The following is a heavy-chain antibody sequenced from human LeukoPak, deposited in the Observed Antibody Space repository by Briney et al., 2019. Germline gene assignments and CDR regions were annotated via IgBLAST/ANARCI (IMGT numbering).Heavy chain of an antibody. CDR2: ISGSGGST. V-gene: IGHV3-23*01. J-gene: IGHJ6*03. D-gene: IGHD1-7*01. CDR1: GFTFSSYS. CDR3: AKRRGLELLYYYYMDV. Sequence: GGSLRLSCAASGFTFSSYSMNWVRQAPGKGLEWVSAISGSGGSTYYADSVKGRFTISRDNSKNTLYLQMNSLRAEDTAVYYCAKRRGLELLYYYYMDVWGRGTTVTVSS.